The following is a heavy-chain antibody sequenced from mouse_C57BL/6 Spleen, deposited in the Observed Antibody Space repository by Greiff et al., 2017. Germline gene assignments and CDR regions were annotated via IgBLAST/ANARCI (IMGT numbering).Heavy chain of an antibody. V-gene: IGHV1-80*01. CDR3: ARGGRYVDY. CDR2: IYPGDGDT. J-gene: IGHJ2*01. CDR1: GYAFSSYW. Sequence: LQQSGASVTIPCKASGYAFSSYWMNWVKQRPGKGLEWIGQIYPGDGDTNYNGKFKGKSTLTADKSSSTAYMQLSSLTSEDSAVYFCARGGRYVDYWGQGTTLTVSS.